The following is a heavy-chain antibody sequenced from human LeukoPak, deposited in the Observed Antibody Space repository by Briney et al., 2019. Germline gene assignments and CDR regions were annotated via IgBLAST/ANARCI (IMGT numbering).Heavy chain of an antibody. CDR1: GGTFNIYA. CDR3: ARQGDHCDSSDYSRAGPFDY. CDR2: IIPLFRTP. V-gene: IGHV1-69*05. J-gene: IGHJ4*02. D-gene: IGHD3-22*01. Sequence: GASVKVSCKASGGTFNIYAINWLRQAPGQGLEWMGGIIPLFRTPNYAQKFQGRVTIATDESTSTAHMELNSLTSDDTAVYYCARQGDHCDSSDYSRAGPFDYWGQGTLVSVSP.